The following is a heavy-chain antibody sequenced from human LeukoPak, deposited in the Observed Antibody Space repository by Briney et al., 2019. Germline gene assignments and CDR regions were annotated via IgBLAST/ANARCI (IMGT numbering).Heavy chain of an antibody. CDR1: GYTFTSYA. Sequence: ASVKVSCKASGYTFTSYAMNWVRQAPGQGLEWMGWINTNTGNPTYAQGFTGRFVFSLDTSVSTAYLQISSLKAEDTAVYYCASGGALDIVGATPLWGQGTLVTVSS. J-gene: IGHJ4*02. CDR2: INTNTGNP. D-gene: IGHD1-26*01. CDR3: ASGGALDIVGATPL. V-gene: IGHV7-4-1*02.